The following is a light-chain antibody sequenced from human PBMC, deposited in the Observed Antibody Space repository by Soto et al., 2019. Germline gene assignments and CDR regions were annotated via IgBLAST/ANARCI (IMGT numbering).Light chain of an antibody. Sequence: EIVLTQSPGTLSLSPGERATLSCRASQSVSSSYLAWYQQKPGQAPRLLIYGASSRATGIPDRFSGSGSGTDFTLTISRLAPEDFAVYYCQQYGSSPRTGTFGQGTKVEIK. CDR3: QQYGSSPRTGT. J-gene: IGKJ1*01. V-gene: IGKV3-20*01. CDR2: GAS. CDR1: QSVSSSY.